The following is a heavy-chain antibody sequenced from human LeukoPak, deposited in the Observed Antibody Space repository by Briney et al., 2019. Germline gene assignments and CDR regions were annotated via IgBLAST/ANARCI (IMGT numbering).Heavy chain of an antibody. D-gene: IGHD6-13*01. CDR2: MYSGGST. CDR3: ARKYSSSWAPYDY. V-gene: IGHV3-66*01. J-gene: IGHJ4*02. CDR1: GFTVSSNN. Sequence: GGSLRLSCAASGFTVSSNNMSWVRQAPGKGLEWVSVMYSGGSTYYADSVKGRFTISRDNSKNTLYLQMNSLRAEDTAVYYCARKYSSSWAPYDYWGQGTLVTVSS.